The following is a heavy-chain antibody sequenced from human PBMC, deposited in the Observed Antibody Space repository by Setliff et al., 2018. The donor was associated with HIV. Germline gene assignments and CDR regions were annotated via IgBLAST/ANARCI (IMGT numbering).Heavy chain of an antibody. J-gene: IGHJ4*02. V-gene: IGHV4-34*01. CDR2: INRSGSA. D-gene: IGHD6-13*01. CDR3: ARQSTVAAAGFDF. CDR1: GGSFSGHS. Sequence: PSETLSLTCAVYGGSFSGHSWTWIRQPPGKGLEWIGEINRSGSANYNRSLKSRVTMSVDTSKRQFSLKLDSVTAADTAIYYCARQSTVAAAGFDFWGQGTLVTVLL.